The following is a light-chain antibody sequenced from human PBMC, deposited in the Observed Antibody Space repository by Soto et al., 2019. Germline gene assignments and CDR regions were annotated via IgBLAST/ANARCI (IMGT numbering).Light chain of an antibody. CDR2: GAS. V-gene: IGKV3-20*01. CDR1: QSVGSK. CDR3: QQYGSSFAT. J-gene: IGKJ1*01. Sequence: EIVLTQSPGTLSLSPGERATLSCRASQSVGSKLAWYRQTPGQAPRLLIYGASTRATDTTARFSGSGAETDFTLTISRVEPADFALYYCQQYGSSFATFGQGTQVE.